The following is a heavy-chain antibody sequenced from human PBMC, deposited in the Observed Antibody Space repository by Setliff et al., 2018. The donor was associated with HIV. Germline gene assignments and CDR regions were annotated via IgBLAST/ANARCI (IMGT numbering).Heavy chain of an antibody. D-gene: IGHD3-16*01. CDR3: ARSKKRGCYYYYYYYMDV. CDR1: GGSISSGGYY. Sequence: PSETLSLTCTVSGGSISSGGYYWRWIRQHPGKGLEWIGYIYYSGSTYYNPSLKSRVTISVDTSKNQFSLKLSSVTAADTAVYYCARSKKRGCYYYYYYYMDVWGKGTTVTVSS. CDR2: IYYSGST. V-gene: IGHV4-31*03. J-gene: IGHJ6*03.